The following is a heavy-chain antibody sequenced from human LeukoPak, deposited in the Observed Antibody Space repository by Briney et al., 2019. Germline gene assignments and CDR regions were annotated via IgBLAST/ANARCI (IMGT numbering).Heavy chain of an antibody. D-gene: IGHD3-10*01. CDR2: IYYSGST. Sequence: SETLSLTCTVSGGSISSGDYYWSWIRQPPGKGLEWIGYIYYSGSTYYNPSLKSRVTISVDTSKNQFSLKLSSVTAADTAVYYCARGGLWFGSSDYWGQGTLVTVSS. CDR1: GGSISSGDYY. J-gene: IGHJ4*02. CDR3: ARGGLWFGSSDY. V-gene: IGHV4-30-4*01.